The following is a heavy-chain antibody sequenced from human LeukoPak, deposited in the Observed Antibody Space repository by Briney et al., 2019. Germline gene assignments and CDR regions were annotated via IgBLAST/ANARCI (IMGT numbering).Heavy chain of an antibody. V-gene: IGHV3-74*01. D-gene: IGHD5-18*01. CDR3: ARDLGPGYSYGSTYYYYYGMDV. J-gene: IGHJ6*02. CDR2: INSDGSST. CDR1: GFTFSSYW. Sequence: GGSLRLSCAASGFTFSSYWMHWVRQAPGKGLVWVSRINSDGSSTSYADSVKGRFTISRDNAKNTLYLQMNSLRAEDTAVYHCARDLGPGYSYGSTYYYYYGMDVWGQGTTVTVSS.